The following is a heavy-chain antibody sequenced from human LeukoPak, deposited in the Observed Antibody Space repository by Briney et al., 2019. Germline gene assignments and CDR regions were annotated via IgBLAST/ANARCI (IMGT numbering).Heavy chain of an antibody. CDR2: IKQDGSEK. V-gene: IGHV3-7*01. D-gene: IGHD5-18*01. Sequence: GGSLRLCCAASGFTFSSYWMSWVRQAPGKGLEWVANIKQDGSEKYYVDSVKGRFTISRDNAKNSLYLQMNSLRAEDTAVYYCARDYRRGYSYGHDYWGQGTLVTVSS. CDR3: ARDYRRGYSYGHDY. CDR1: GFTFSSYW. J-gene: IGHJ4*02.